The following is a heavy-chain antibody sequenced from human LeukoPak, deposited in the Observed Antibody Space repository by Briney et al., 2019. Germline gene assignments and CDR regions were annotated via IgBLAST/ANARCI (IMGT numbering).Heavy chain of an antibody. CDR2: ISSSGSTI. V-gene: IGHV3-48*03. D-gene: IGHD3-9*01. Sequence: GGSLRLSCAASGFTFSSYEMNWVRQAPGKGLEWVSYISSSGSTIYYADSVKGRFTISRDNAKNSLYLRMNRLRAEDTAVYYCARGRGDCAGRPYFDWSICDDALDIWGQGTMVTVSS. CDR3: ARGRGDCAGRPYFDWSICDDALDI. J-gene: IGHJ3*02. CDR1: GFTFSSYE.